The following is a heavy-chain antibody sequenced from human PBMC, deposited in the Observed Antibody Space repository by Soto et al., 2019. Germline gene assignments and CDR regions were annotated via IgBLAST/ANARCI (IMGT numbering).Heavy chain of an antibody. V-gene: IGHV1-18*01. CDR3: ARTYGYGYADY. J-gene: IGHJ4*01. D-gene: IGHD5-18*01. CDR2: IGAYNGDT. Sequence: ASVKVSCKASDYTFTNYGISWVRQAPGQGLEWMAWIGAYNGDTNYAQKFQGRVTMTTDTSTSTAYMELRRLRSDDTAVYYCARTYGYGYADYGGHGTLVTVSS. CDR1: DYTFTNYG.